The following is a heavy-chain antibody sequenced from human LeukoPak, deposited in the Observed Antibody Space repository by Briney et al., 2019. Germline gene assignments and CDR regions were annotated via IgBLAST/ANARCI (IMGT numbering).Heavy chain of an antibody. CDR1: GFTFSPYA. J-gene: IGHJ4*02. CDR2: IGGSGSSI. Sequence: GSLRLSCAASGFTFSPYAMNWVRQAPGKGLEWVSSIGGSGSSIYYAESVKGRFTISRDNAKNSLYLQMNSLRAEDTAVYYCARESEESFDYWGQGTLVTVSS. V-gene: IGHV3-21*01. CDR3: ARESEESFDY.